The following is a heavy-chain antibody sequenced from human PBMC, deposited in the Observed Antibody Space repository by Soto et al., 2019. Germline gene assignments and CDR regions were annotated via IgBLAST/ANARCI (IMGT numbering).Heavy chain of an antibody. CDR3: AASIFYYGMDV. CDR2: IYPGDSDT. Sequence: LQISCKGSGYTFTNYWIGWVRQMPGKGLEWMGIIYPGDSDTKYNPSFQGQVTISADKSITTTYLQWSSLKASDTAIYYCAASIFYYGMDVWGQGTTVTVSS. J-gene: IGHJ6*02. V-gene: IGHV5-51*01. CDR1: GYTFTNYW.